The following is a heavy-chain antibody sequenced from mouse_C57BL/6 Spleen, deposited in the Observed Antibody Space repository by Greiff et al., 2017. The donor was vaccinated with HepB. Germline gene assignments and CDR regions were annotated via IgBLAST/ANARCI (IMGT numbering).Heavy chain of an antibody. CDR3: ARNGVTGDYFDY. D-gene: IGHD4-1*01. CDR1: GYTFTSYW. J-gene: IGHJ2*01. CDR2: IDPSDSYT. V-gene: IGHV1-50*01. Sequence: QVQLHQPGAELVKPVASVILSFKASGYTFTSYWMQWVTQRPGQGLEWIGEIDPSDSYTNSNHKFKGKATLTVDTSSSTAYMQLSSLTSEDYALYYCARNGVTGDYFDYWGQGTTLTVSS.